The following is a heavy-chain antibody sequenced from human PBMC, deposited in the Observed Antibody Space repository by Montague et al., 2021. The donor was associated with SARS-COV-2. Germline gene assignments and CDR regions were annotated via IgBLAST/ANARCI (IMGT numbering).Heavy chain of an antibody. CDR1: GGSISSSSYY. Sequence: SETLSLTCTVSGGSISSSSYYWGWIRQPPGKGLEWIGSIYYSGSTYYNPSLKSRVTISVDTSKNQFSLKLSSVTAADTAAYYCARREMKYSIIWSTGGNWFDPWGQGTLVTVSS. V-gene: IGHV4-39*01. CDR3: ARREMKYSIIWSTGGNWFDP. D-gene: IGHD6-13*01. CDR2: IYYSGST. J-gene: IGHJ5*02.